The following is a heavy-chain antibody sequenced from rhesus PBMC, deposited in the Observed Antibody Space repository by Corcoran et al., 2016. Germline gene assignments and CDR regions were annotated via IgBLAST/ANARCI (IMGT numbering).Heavy chain of an antibody. J-gene: IGHJ4*01. V-gene: IGHV4-80*01. CDR2: VIGKTGVA. D-gene: IGHD3-3*01. Sequence: QVQLRESGPGLVKASETLSRTCRVHGCPIINFCLSWVRQSPGKGLEWMGEVIGKTGVAFYKPSLQIRVTFSLGASQTQVFLSLSFLTAADTAVYFCATESLAHSWGQGILVTVSS. CDR3: ATESLAHS. CDR1: GCPIINFC.